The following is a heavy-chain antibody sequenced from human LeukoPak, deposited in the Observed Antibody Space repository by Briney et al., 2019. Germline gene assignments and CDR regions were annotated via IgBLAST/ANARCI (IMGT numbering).Heavy chain of an antibody. D-gene: IGHD3-10*01. V-gene: IGHV4-34*01. CDR3: ATITMVRGVNN. CDR1: GGSFSGYY. CDR2: INHSGST. Sequence: KSSETLPLTCTVYGGSFSGYYWSWIRQPPGKGLEWIGEINHSGSTNYNPSLKSRVTISVDTSKNQFSLKLSSVTAADTAVYYCATITMVRGVNNWGQGTLVTVSS. J-gene: IGHJ4*02.